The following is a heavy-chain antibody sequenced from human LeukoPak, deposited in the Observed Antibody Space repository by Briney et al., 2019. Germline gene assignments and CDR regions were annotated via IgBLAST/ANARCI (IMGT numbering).Heavy chain of an antibody. CDR2: MSYDGSNK. CDR3: AKESGLSGTYYRAFDY. V-gene: IGHV3-30*18. Sequence: PGGSLRLSCTTSGFTFSTYVMHWVRQAPGKGLEWVAVMSYDGSNKYYTDSVKGRFTISRDNSKNTVYLQMNSLRDEDTAVYYRAKESGLSGTYYRAFDYWGQGTLVTVSS. D-gene: IGHD1-26*01. J-gene: IGHJ4*02. CDR1: GFTFSTYV.